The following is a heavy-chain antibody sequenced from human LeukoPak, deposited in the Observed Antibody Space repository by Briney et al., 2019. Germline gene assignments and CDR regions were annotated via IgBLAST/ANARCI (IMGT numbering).Heavy chain of an antibody. V-gene: IGHV4-34*01. CDR3: ARDSDKGIDY. D-gene: IGHD1-26*01. CDR1: GGSFSGYY. J-gene: IGHJ4*02. Sequence: PSETLSLTCAVYGGSFSGYYWSWIRQPPGKGLEWIGEINHSGSTNYNPSLKSRVTISVDTSKNQFSLKLSSVTAADTAVYYCARDSDKGIDYWGQGTLVTVSS. CDR2: INHSGST.